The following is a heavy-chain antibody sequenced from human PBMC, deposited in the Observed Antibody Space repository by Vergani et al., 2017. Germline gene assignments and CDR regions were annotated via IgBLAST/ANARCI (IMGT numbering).Heavy chain of an antibody. Sequence: QVQLVESGGGVVQPGRSLRLSCAASGFTFSSYAMHWVRQAPGKGLEWVAVISYDGSNKYYADSVKGRFTLSRDNSKTTLYLQMNSLRAEDTAVYYCARDRNDGGSYSGLFDYWGQGTLVTVSS. D-gene: IGHD1-26*01. J-gene: IGHJ4*02. CDR3: ARDRNDGGSYSGLFDY. CDR2: ISYDGSNK. V-gene: IGHV3-30-3*01. CDR1: GFTFSSYA.